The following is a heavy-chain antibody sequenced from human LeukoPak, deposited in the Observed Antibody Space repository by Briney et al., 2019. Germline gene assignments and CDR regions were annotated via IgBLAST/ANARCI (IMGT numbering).Heavy chain of an antibody. CDR2: IYYSGST. J-gene: IGHJ4*02. CDR1: GGSISSYY. V-gene: IGHV4-59*01. CDR3: ARDVGGERWPTKGYFDY. Sequence: SETLSLTCTVSGGSISSYYWSWIRQPPGKGLEWIGYIYYSGSTNYNPSLKSRVTISADTSKNQFSLKLSSVTAADTAVYYCARDVGGERWPTKGYFDYWAREPWSPSPQ. D-gene: IGHD5-24*01.